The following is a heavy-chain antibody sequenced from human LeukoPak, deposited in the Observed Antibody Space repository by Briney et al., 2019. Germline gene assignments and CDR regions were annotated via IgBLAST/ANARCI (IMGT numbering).Heavy chain of an antibody. CDR3: ARELAAAGNLDY. CDR1: GFTFSSYA. D-gene: IGHD6-13*01. V-gene: IGHV3-30*16. J-gene: IGHJ4*02. CDR2: ISYAASNK. Sequence: WGSLRLSCAASGFTFSSYAMHWVRQAPGKGLEWVAVISYAASNKYYADSVKGRFTISRDNSKNTLYLQMTSLRAEDTAVYYCARELAAAGNLDYWGQGPLVMVSS.